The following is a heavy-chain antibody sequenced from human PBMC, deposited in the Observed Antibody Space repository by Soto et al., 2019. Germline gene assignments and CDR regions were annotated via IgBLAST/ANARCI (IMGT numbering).Heavy chain of an antibody. J-gene: IGHJ4*02. V-gene: IGHV1-8*01. CDR2: MNPNSGNT. D-gene: IGHD5-18*01. Sequence: QVQLVQSGAEVKKPGASVKVSCKASGYTFTSYDINWVRQATGQGLEWMGWMNPNSGNTAYAQKFQGRVTTTRNTSTTTSSVDLSKLRSKDTAVYYGPREGGYSYGFGYWGPRTRVTVST. CDR3: PREGGYSYGFGY. CDR1: GYTFTSYD.